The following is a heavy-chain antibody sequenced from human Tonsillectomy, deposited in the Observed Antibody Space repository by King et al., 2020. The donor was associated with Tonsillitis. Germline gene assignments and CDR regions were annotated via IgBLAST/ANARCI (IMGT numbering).Heavy chain of an antibody. CDR1: GFTFSSYG. CDR3: AKDRWRAAPFDY. D-gene: IGHD6-13*01. V-gene: IGHV3-30*18. J-gene: IGHJ4*02. Sequence: VQLVESGGGVVQPGRSLRLSCAASGFTFSSYGMHWVRQAPGKGLEWVAVISYDGSNKYYADSVKGRFTISRDNSKNTLHLQMNSLRAEDTAVYYCAKDRWRAAPFDYWGQGTLVTVSS. CDR2: ISYDGSNK.